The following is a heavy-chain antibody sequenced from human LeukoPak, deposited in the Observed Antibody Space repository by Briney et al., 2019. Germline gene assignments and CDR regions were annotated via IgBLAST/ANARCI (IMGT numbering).Heavy chain of an antibody. CDR3: ASVQQQLVIY. J-gene: IGHJ4*02. Sequence: SETLSLTCTVSGGSISSYYWSWIRQPPGKGLEWIGYIYHSGSTNYNPSLKSRVTISVDTSKNQFSLKLSSVTAADTAVYYCASVQQQLVIYWGQGTLVTVSS. V-gene: IGHV4-59*01. CDR2: IYHSGST. CDR1: GGSISSYY. D-gene: IGHD6-13*01.